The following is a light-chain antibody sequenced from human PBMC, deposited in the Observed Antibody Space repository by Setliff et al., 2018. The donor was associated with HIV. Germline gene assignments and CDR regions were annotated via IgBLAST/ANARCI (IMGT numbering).Light chain of an antibody. CDR3: SSYTSSSTFYV. V-gene: IGLV2-14*03. CDR2: DVS. CDR1: SSDVGGYNY. Sequence: ALTQPASVSGSPGQSITISCTGTSSDVGGYNYVSWYQQHPGKAPKFMIYDVSNRPSGVSNRFSGSKSGNTASLTISGLQAEDEADYYCSSYTSSSTFYVFGTGTRSPS. J-gene: IGLJ1*01.